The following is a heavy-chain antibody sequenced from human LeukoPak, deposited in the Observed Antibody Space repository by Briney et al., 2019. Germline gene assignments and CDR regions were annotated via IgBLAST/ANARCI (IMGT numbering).Heavy chain of an antibody. V-gene: IGHV3-33*01. CDR2: IWYDGSNK. Sequence: GRSLRLSCAASGFTFSSYGMHWVRQAPGKGLEWVAVIWYDGSNKYYADSVKGRFTISRDNSKNTLYLQMNSLRAEDTAVYYCARDTYYCDSSGYYGSFDYWGQGTLVTVSS. D-gene: IGHD3-22*01. CDR1: GFTFSSYG. J-gene: IGHJ4*02. CDR3: ARDTYYCDSSGYYGSFDY.